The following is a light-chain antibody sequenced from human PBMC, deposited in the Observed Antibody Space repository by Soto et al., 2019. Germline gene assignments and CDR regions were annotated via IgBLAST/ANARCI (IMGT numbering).Light chain of an antibody. CDR1: SSDVGDYNY. Sequence: QSVLTQPASVSGSPGQSITISCTGTSSDVGDYNYVSWYQQHPGKAPKLMIYDVSNRPSGVSNRFSGSKSDNTASLTISGLQAEDESDYYCSSYTSSSTVVFGGGTKVTVL. J-gene: IGLJ2*01. V-gene: IGLV2-14*01. CDR2: DVS. CDR3: SSYTSSSTVV.